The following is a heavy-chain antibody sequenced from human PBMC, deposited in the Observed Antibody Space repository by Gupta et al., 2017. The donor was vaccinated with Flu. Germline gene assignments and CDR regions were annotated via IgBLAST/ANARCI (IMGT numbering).Heavy chain of an antibody. CDR3: AREIGGYEQQFAPDY. Sequence: QVQLVESGGGVVQPGRSLRPSCAASGFTFSSYGLHWVRQAPGKGLEWVAVIWYDGSNKYYADSVKGRFTISRDNSKNTLYLQMNSLRAEDTAVYYCAREIGGYEQQFAPDYWGQGTLVTVSS. V-gene: IGHV3-33*01. J-gene: IGHJ4*02. CDR2: IWYDGSNK. CDR1: GFTFSSYG. D-gene: IGHD6-13*01.